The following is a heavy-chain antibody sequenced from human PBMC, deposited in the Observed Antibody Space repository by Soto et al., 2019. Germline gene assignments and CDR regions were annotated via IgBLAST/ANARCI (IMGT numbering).Heavy chain of an antibody. CDR3: ARDGGSYYYYYGMDV. Sequence: GASVKVSCKASGYTFSSYGISWVRQAPGQGLEWMGWISAYNGNTNYAQKLQGRVTMTTDTSTSTAYMELRSLRSDDTAVYYCARDGGSYYYYYGMDVWGQGTTVTVSS. D-gene: IGHD1-26*01. CDR1: GYTFSSYG. CDR2: ISAYNGNT. V-gene: IGHV1-18*01. J-gene: IGHJ6*02.